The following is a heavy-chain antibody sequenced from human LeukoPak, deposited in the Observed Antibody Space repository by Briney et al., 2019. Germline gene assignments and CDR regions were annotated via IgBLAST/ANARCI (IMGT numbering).Heavy chain of an antibody. V-gene: IGHV1-8*01. Sequence: ASVKVSCKASGYTFTSYDINWVRQATGQGLEWMGWMNPNSGNTGYAQKFQGRVTMTRDTSISTAYMELSRLRSDDTAVYYCARWGMDLLTGYYMRGDFDYWGQGTLVTVSS. D-gene: IGHD3-9*01. CDR1: GYTFTSYD. CDR3: ARWGMDLLTGYYMRGDFDY. J-gene: IGHJ4*02. CDR2: MNPNSGNT.